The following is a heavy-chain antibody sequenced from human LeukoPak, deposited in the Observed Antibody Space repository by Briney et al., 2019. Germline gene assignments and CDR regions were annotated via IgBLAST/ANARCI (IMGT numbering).Heavy chain of an antibody. V-gene: IGHV4-59*01. CDR2: IYDGGST. J-gene: IGHJ1*01. Sequence: SETLSLTCTVSGGSISGYYWSWIRQPPGKGLEWIGYIYDGGSTNNNPSLKSRVTISVDTSKNQFSLKLSSVTAADTAVYYCARDLLSSSWVYFQHWGQGTLVTVSS. CDR3: ARDLLSSSWVYFQH. D-gene: IGHD6-13*01. CDR1: GGSISGYY.